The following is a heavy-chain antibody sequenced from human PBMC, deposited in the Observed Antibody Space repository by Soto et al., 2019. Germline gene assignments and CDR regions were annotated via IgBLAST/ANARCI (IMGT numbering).Heavy chain of an antibody. CDR2: IIPIFGTA. V-gene: IGHV1-69*13. J-gene: IGHJ4*02. D-gene: IGHD2-15*01. CDR1: GGTFSSYA. CDR3: ASSGHIVVVVAVH. Sequence: SVKVSCKASGGTFSSYAISWVRQAPGQGLEWMGGIIPIFGTANYAQKFQGRVTITADESTSTAYMELSSLRSEDTAVYYCASSGHIVVVVAVHWGQGTLVTVSS.